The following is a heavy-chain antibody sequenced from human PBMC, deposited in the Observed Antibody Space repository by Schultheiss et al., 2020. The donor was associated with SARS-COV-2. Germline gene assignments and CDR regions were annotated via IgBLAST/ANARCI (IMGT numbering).Heavy chain of an antibody. CDR3: AKGAGWRNYYYYYGMDV. Sequence: GGSLRLSCAASGFSFSSYAMHWVRQAPGKGLEWVSVIYSGGSTYYADSVKGRFTISRDNAKNSLYLQMNSLRAEDTAVYYCAKGAGWRNYYYYYGMDVWGQGTTVTVSS. V-gene: IGHV3-23*03. CDR1: GFSFSSYA. J-gene: IGHJ6*02. CDR2: IYSGGST. D-gene: IGHD6-19*01.